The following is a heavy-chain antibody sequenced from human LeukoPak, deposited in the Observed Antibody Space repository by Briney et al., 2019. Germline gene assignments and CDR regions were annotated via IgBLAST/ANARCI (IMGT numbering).Heavy chain of an antibody. CDR1: GFTFSNYW. CDR2: IKGDGSHT. Sequence: PGGSLRLSCAASGFTFSNYWMHWVRQAPGKGLVWVSRIKGDGSHTIHADSVKGRFTISRDNAKNTLYLQMMSLRAEDTAVYYCVRDWDHFDFDSWGQGTLVTVSS. J-gene: IGHJ5*01. D-gene: IGHD3-9*01. CDR3: VRDWDHFDFDS. V-gene: IGHV3-74*01.